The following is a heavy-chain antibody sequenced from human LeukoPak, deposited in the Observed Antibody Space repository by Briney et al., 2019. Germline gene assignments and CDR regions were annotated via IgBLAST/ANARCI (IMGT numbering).Heavy chain of an antibody. J-gene: IGHJ4*02. Sequence: PSETLSLTCAVYGGSFSGYYWSWIRQPPGKGLEWIGEINHSGSTNYNPSLKSRVTISVDTSKNQVSLKLGSVTAADTAVYYCAMGWYFDYWGQGTLVTVSS. CDR1: GGSFSGYY. CDR3: AMGWYFDY. CDR2: INHSGST. V-gene: IGHV4-34*01.